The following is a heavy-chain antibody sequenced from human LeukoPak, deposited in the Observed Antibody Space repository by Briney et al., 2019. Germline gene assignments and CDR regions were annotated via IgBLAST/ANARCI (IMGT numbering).Heavy chain of an antibody. D-gene: IGHD3-22*01. CDR2: MNQDGSGK. CDR3: ARRYYYDSSGYLY. Sequence: GGSLRISCAASGVTFSSYWMSWVRQTPGKGLEWVANMNQDGSGKYYLDSVKGRFTISRDNAENSVFLQMNSLRAEDTGVYYCARRYYYDSSGYLYWGQGTLVTVSS. V-gene: IGHV3-7*03. CDR1: GVTFSSYW. J-gene: IGHJ4*02.